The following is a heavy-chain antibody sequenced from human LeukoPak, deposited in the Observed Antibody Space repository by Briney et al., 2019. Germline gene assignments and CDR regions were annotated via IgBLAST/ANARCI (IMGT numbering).Heavy chain of an antibody. CDR2: ISPSGGST. CDR1: GYTFTGYW. Sequence: GASVKVSCKAFGYTFTGYWMHWVRQAPGQGPEWMGVISPSGGSTIYAQKFKGRVTLTRDMSTSTDYLELSSLRSDDTAVYYCARAALGYDRDYWGQGTLVTVSS. J-gene: IGHJ4*02. CDR3: ARAALGYDRDY. V-gene: IGHV1-46*01. D-gene: IGHD3-22*01.